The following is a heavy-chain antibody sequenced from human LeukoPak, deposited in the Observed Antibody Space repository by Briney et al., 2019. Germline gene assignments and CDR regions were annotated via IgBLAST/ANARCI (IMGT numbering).Heavy chain of an antibody. D-gene: IGHD2-2*02. CDR3: AKAVIVVVPAAIGY. Sequence: GASVKVSCKASGYTFTGYYMHWVRQAPGQGLEWMGWINPNNGGTNYAQKFQGRVTMTRDTSISTAYMELSRLRSDDTAVYYCAKAVIVVVPAAIGYWGQGTLVTVSS. CDR1: GYTFTGYY. J-gene: IGHJ4*02. V-gene: IGHV1-2*02. CDR2: INPNNGGT.